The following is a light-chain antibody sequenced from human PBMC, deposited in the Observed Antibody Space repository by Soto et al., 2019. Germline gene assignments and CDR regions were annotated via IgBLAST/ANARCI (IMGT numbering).Light chain of an antibody. Sequence: QSVLTQPASVSGSPGLSITISCTGTSSDVGGYNYVSWYQQHPGKAPKLMIYEVSNRPSGVSNRFSGSKSGNTASLTISGLQAVDEADYYCTSYTSISLYVFGTGTKVTVL. CDR2: EVS. CDR3: TSYTSISLYV. CDR1: SSDVGGYNY. J-gene: IGLJ1*01. V-gene: IGLV2-14*01.